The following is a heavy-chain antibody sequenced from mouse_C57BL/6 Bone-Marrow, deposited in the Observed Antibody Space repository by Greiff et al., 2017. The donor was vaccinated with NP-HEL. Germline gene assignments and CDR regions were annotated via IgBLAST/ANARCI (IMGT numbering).Heavy chain of an antibody. Sequence: VQLQQSGAELVRPGASVKLSCTASGFNIKDDYMHWVKQRPEQGLEWIGWIDPENGDTEYASKFQGKATITADTSSNTAYLQISSLTSEDTAVYYCTTRITTVVEGFAYWGQGTLVTVSA. V-gene: IGHV14-4*01. D-gene: IGHD1-1*01. CDR1: GFNIKDDY. J-gene: IGHJ3*01. CDR2: IDPENGDT. CDR3: TTRITTVVEGFAY.